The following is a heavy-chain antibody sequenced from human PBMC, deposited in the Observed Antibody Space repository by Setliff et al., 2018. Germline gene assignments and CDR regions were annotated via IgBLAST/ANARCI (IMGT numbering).Heavy chain of an antibody. Sequence: SETLSLTCTVSGGSISSSSYYWGWIRQPPGKGLEWIGGIYYSGSTYYNPSLKSRVTISVDTSKNQFSLKLSSVTAADTAVYYCAREERYYNFWSGYFDYWGQGTLVTVSS. D-gene: IGHD3-3*01. CDR3: AREERYYNFWSGYFDY. CDR2: IYYSGST. CDR1: GGSISSSSYY. V-gene: IGHV4-39*07. J-gene: IGHJ4*02.